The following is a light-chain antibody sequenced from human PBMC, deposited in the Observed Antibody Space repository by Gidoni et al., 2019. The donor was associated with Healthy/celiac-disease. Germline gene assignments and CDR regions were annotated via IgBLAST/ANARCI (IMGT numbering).Light chain of an antibody. J-gene: IGKJ1*01. Sequence: DIQMTQSPSSLSASVGDRVTNTCRASQSISSYLNWYQQKPRKAPKLLIYAASSLQSGVPSRFSGSGSGTDFTLTISSLQPEDFATYYCQQSYSTPFGQGTKVEIK. CDR1: QSISSY. CDR2: AAS. CDR3: QQSYSTP. V-gene: IGKV1-39*01.